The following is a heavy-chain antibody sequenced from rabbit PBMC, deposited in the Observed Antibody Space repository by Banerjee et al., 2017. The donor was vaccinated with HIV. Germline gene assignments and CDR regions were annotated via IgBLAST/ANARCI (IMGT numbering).Heavy chain of an antibody. J-gene: IGHJ4*01. Sequence: DGRTYYANWAKGRFTISKTSSTVDLQMTSLTAADTATYFCARRINSYGYSSDLWGQGTLVTVS. CDR2: DGRT. D-gene: IGHD6-1*01. CDR3: ARRINSYGYSSDL. V-gene: IGHV1S21*01.